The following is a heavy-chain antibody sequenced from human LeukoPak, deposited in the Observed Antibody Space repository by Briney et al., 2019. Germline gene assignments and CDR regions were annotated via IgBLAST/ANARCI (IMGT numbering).Heavy chain of an antibody. V-gene: IGHV3-23*01. J-gene: IGHJ4*02. CDR1: GFTLSSYA. D-gene: IGHD3-22*01. CDR2: ISGSGGST. CDR3: AKDSGVYYYDSSGYYDY. Sequence: PGGSLRLSCAASGFTLSSYAMSWVRQAPGKGLEWVSAISGSGGSTYYADSVKGRFTISRDNSKNTLYLQMNSLRAEDTAVYYCAKDSGVYYYDSSGYYDYWGQGTLVTVSS.